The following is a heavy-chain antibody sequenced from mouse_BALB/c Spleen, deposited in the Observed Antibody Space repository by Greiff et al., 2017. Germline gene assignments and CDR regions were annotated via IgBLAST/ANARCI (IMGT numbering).Heavy chain of an antibody. V-gene: IGHV1S127*01. Sequence: QVQLQQSGPQLVRPGASVKISCKASGYSFTSYWMHWVKQRPGQGLEWIGMIDPSDSETRLNQKFKDKATLTVDKSSSTAYMQLSSPTSEDSAVYYCARSYYYGSRGNYFDYWGQGTTLTVSS. D-gene: IGHD1-1*01. CDR2: IDPSDSET. CDR3: ARSYYYGSRGNYFDY. J-gene: IGHJ2*01. CDR1: GYSFTSYW.